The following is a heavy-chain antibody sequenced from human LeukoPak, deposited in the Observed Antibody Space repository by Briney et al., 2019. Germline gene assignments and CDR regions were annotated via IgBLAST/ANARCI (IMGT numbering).Heavy chain of an antibody. J-gene: IGHJ4*02. CDR1: GFTFSGSA. Sequence: GGSLRLSCAASGFTFSGSAMHWVRQASGKGLEWVGRIRSKPNNYATAYAESVKGRFTISRDDSKNTAYLQMNSLKTEDTAVYYCTRGVVDYWGQGTPVTVSS. CDR3: TRGVVDY. V-gene: IGHV3-73*01. CDR2: IRSKPNNYAT. D-gene: IGHD3-10*01.